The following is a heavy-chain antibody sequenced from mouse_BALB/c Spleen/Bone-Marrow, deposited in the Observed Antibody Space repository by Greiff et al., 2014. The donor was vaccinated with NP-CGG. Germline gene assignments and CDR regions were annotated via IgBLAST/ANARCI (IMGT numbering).Heavy chain of an antibody. J-gene: IGHJ4*01. V-gene: IGHV1S130*01. D-gene: IGHD2-1*01. CDR2: IHPNSGNT. Sequence: QVQLQQSGSVLVRPGASVKLSCKTSGYTFTSSWIHWAKQRPGQGLEWIGEIHPNSGNTNYNEKFKDKATLTVDTSSRTAYVDLSSLTSEDSAVYYSARAEGNYEDYAMDYWGQGTSVTVSS. CDR3: ARAEGNYEDYAMDY. CDR1: GYTFTSSW.